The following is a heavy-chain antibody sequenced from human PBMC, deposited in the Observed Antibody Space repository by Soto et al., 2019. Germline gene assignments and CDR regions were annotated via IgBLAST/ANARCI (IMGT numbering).Heavy chain of an antibody. CDR2: INAGNGNT. Sequence: VSCKASGYTFTSYAMHWVRQAPGQRLEWMGWINAGNGNTKYSQKFQGRVTITRDTSASTAYMELSSLRSEDTAVYYCARDFLLGIAAAGSHGDLDPWGQGTLVAVSS. J-gene: IGHJ5*02. D-gene: IGHD6-13*01. V-gene: IGHV1-3*01. CDR1: GYTFTSYA. CDR3: ARDFLLGIAAAGSHGDLDP.